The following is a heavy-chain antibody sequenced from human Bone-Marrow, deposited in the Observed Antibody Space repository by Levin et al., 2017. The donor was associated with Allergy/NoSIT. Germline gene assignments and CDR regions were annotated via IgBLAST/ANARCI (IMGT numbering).Heavy chain of an antibody. CDR2: VSAYNGNT. J-gene: IGHJ4*02. D-gene: IGHD3-10*01. Sequence: ASVKVSCKTSGYTFISYGISWVRQAPGQGLEWMGWVSAYNGNTNYAQKFQGRVTMTTDTSTSTAYMELRSLRSDDTAVYFCARGRRKCGSGSYGYWGQGTLVTVSS. CDR3: ARGRRKCGSGSYGY. CDR1: GYTFISYG. V-gene: IGHV1-18*01.